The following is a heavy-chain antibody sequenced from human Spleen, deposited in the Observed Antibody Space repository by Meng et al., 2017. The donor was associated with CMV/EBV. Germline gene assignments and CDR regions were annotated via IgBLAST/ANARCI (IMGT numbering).Heavy chain of an antibody. D-gene: IGHD2/OR15-2a*01. CDR2: INPNTGGA. CDR3: ARDPSQIYWFDT. CDR1: GYPFSSYD. Sequence: ASVKVSCKASGYPFSSYDINWVRLVPGQGLEWMGRINPNTGGASYAQKFQGRVAMTRDSSISTAYMELSSLRSDDTAVYYCARDPSQIYWFDTWGQGTLVTVSS. V-gene: IGHV1-2*06. J-gene: IGHJ5*02.